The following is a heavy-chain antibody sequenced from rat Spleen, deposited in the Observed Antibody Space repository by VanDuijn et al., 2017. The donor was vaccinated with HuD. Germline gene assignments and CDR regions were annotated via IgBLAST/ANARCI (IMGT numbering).Heavy chain of an antibody. CDR2: ITYEGSST. D-gene: IGHD1-6*01. Sequence: EVQLVESDGGLVQPGRSLKLSCVASGFTFSDFYMAWVRQAPKKGLEWVASITYEGSSTYYGDSVKGRSTISRDNAKSTLYLQMNSLRSEDTATYYCTRAMYTTDYYFAKGYYVMDAWGQGASVTVSS. CDR1: GFTFSDFY. J-gene: IGHJ4*01. V-gene: IGHV5-22*01. CDR3: TRAMYTTDYYFAKGYYVMDA.